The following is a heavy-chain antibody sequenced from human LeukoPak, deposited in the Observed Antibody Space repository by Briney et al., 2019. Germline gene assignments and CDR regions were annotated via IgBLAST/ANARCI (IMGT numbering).Heavy chain of an antibody. J-gene: IGHJ4*02. CDR3: AKGFYYPTYYYDSSGYPIDY. D-gene: IGHD3-22*01. V-gene: IGHV3-23*01. Sequence: PGGSLRLSCAASGFTFSSYAMSWVRQAPGKGLEWVSAISGSGGSTYYADSVKGRFTIPRDNSKNTLYLQMNSLRAEDTAVYYCAKGFYYPTYYYDSSGYPIDYWGQGTLVTVSS. CDR2: ISGSGGST. CDR1: GFTFSSYA.